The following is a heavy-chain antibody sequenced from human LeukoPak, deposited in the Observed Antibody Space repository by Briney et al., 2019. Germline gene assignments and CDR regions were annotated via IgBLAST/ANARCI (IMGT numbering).Heavy chain of an antibody. CDR2: IIPILGIA. CDR3: ANGGGDSGRTPYNWFDP. Sequence: GASVKVSCKASGGTFSSYAISWVRQAPGQGLEWMGRIIPILGIANYAQKFQGRVTITADKSTSTAYMELSSLRSEDTAVYYCANGGGDSGRTPYNWFDPWGQGTLVTVSS. CDR1: GGTFSSYA. J-gene: IGHJ5*02. V-gene: IGHV1-69*04. D-gene: IGHD2-21*02.